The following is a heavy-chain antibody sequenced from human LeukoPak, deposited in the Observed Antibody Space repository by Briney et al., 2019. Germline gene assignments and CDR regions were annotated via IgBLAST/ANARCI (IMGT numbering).Heavy chain of an antibody. CDR1: AGFISSSSYC. Sequence: SPTLSPTCTVAAGFISSSSYCWGWIRQPPGKGLEWLGVVFYRGRTYYNRSLTTRATVSVPTSKNLFSLKLCSVTAADNIAYYCATSFLSYYYGSGSYYMYRGSPPFDYWGQGTLVTVSA. CDR3: ATSFLSYYYGSGSYYMYRGSPPFDY. D-gene: IGHD3-10*01. V-gene: IGHV4-39*02. J-gene: IGHJ4*02. CDR2: VFYRGRT.